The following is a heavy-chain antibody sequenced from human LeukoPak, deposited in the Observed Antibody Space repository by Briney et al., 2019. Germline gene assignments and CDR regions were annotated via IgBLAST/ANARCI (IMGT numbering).Heavy chain of an antibody. CDR2: IYYTGST. J-gene: IGHJ6*02. CDR3: ARAEYSGSYDYYYGMDA. D-gene: IGHD1-26*01. CDR1: GGSISSYY. V-gene: IGHV4-59*01. Sequence: SETLSLTCTVSGGSISSYYWSWIRQPPGKGLEWIGYIYYTGSTNYNPSLKSRVTISVDTSKNQFSLKLSSVTAADTAVYYCARAEYSGSYDYYYGMDAWGQGTTVTVSS.